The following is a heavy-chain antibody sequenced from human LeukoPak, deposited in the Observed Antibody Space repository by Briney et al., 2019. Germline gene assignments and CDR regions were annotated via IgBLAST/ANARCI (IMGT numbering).Heavy chain of an antibody. CDR3: ARSPRPYYDSSGYLFDY. J-gene: IGHJ4*02. CDR2: IYYSGST. V-gene: IGHV4-39*07. Sequence: PSETLSLTCTVSGGSISSSSYYWGWIRQPPGKGLEWIGSIYYSGSTYYNPSLKSRVTISVDTSKNQFSLKLSSVTAADTAVYYCARSPRPYYDSSGYLFDYWGQGTLVTVSS. D-gene: IGHD3-22*01. CDR1: GGSISSSSYY.